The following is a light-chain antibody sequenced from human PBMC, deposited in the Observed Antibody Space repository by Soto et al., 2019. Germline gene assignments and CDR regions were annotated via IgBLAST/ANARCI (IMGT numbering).Light chain of an antibody. CDR2: GAS. J-gene: IGKJ2*01. CDR3: QQYNTWPFT. Sequence: EKVVTQSPDTLSVSPGEGATLSCRASQSVRSDLAWFQQRPGQAHRLLIYGASARATGVPARFSGRGSGTEFTLSISSLQSEDSAVYYCQQYNTWPFTFGQGTKLEIK. CDR1: QSVRSD. V-gene: IGKV3-15*01.